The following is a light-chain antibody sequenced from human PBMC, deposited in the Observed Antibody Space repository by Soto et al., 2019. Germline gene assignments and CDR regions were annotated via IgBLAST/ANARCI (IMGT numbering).Light chain of an antibody. Sequence: QSVLTQPPSASGSPGQSVTISCTGTSSDVGGYNYVSWYQQYPGKAPKLMIYEVSKRPSGVPDRFSGSKSGNTASLTVSGLQAEYEADYHCSSYAGSKLVFGGGTKLTVL. CDR2: EVS. J-gene: IGLJ2*01. CDR1: SSDVGGYNY. CDR3: SSYAGSKLV. V-gene: IGLV2-8*01.